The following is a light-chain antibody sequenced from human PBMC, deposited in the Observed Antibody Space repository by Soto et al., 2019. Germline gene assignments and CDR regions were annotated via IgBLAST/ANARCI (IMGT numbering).Light chain of an antibody. J-gene: IGKJ4*01. CDR2: DAY. V-gene: IGKV1-5*01. Sequence: DIQMTQSPSILSASVGDRVTITCRASQSIRSWLAWYQQKPGKAPKLLIYDAYSLESGVPSRFSGRRSGTEFTLTIAGLQPEDFATYYCQQYESYSPLTFGQGTKVDI. CDR3: QQYESYSPLT. CDR1: QSIRSW.